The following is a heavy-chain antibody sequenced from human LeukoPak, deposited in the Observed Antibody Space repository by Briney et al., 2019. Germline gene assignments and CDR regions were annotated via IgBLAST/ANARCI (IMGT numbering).Heavy chain of an antibody. CDR2: ISTSSSYI. CDR1: GFTFSSYS. Sequence: PGGSLRLSCAASGFTFSSYSMNWVRQAPGKGLEWVSSISTSSSYISYADSVKGRFTISRDNAKNSLYLQMNSPRAEDTAVYYCTRESYGILSPPDYWGQGTLVTVSS. CDR3: TRESYGILSPPDY. V-gene: IGHV3-21*06. J-gene: IGHJ4*02. D-gene: IGHD3-9*01.